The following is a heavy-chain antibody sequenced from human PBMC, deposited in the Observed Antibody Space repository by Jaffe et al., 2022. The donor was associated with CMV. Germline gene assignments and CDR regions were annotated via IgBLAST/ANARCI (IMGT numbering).Heavy chain of an antibody. CDR1: GYTFTSYG. D-gene: IGHD6-25*01. V-gene: IGHV1-18*01. J-gene: IGHJ6*02. CDR2: ISAYNGNT. CDR3: AIQRGYYYYYYGMDV. Sequence: QVQLVQSGAEVKKPGASVKVSCKASGYTFTSYGISWVRQAPGQGLEWMGWISAYNGNTNYAQKLQGRVTMTTDTSTSTAYMELRSLRSDDTAVYYCAIQRGYYYYYYGMDVWGQGTTVTVSS.